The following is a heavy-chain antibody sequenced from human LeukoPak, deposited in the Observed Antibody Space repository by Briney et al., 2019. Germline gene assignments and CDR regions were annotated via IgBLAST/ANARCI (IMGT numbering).Heavy chain of an antibody. CDR3: AKRGSESYYNWFDP. Sequence: GGSLRLSCAASGFTFSSYAMSWVRQAPGKGLEWVSAISGSGGSTYYADSVKGRFTISRGNSKNTLYLQMNSLRAEDTAVYYCAKRGSESYYNWFDPWGQGTLVTVSS. CDR2: ISGSGGST. CDR1: GFTFSSYA. V-gene: IGHV3-23*01. D-gene: IGHD1-26*01. J-gene: IGHJ5*02.